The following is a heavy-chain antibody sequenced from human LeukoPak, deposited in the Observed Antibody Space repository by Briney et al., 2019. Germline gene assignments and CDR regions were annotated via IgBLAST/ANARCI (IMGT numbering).Heavy chain of an antibody. D-gene: IGHD6-13*01. J-gene: IGHJ4*02. CDR1: GFTFSSYA. V-gene: IGHV3-15*01. Sequence: GGSLRLSCAASGFTFSSYAMSWVRQAPGKGLEWVGLIKSRTSGGTTDYAAPVKGRFTISRDDSKNTLYLQMNSLITEDTAVFHCTADLIGNSRGIDYWGQGTLVTVSS. CDR3: TADLIGNSRGIDY. CDR2: IKSRTSGGTT.